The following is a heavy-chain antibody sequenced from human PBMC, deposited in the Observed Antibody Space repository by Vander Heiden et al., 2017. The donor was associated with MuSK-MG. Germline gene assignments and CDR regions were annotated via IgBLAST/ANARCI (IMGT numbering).Heavy chain of an antibody. CDR3: ARANYYGSGSYYYFDY. V-gene: IGHV3-11*06. Sequence: QVQLVESGGGLVKPGGSLRLSCAASGFTFSDNYMSWIRQAPGKGLEWVSYISSSSSYTNYADSVKGRFTISRDNAKNSLYLQMNSLRAEDTAVYYCARANYYGSGSYYYFDYWGQGTLVTVSS. J-gene: IGHJ4*02. CDR1: GFTFSDNY. D-gene: IGHD3-10*01. CDR2: ISSSSSYT.